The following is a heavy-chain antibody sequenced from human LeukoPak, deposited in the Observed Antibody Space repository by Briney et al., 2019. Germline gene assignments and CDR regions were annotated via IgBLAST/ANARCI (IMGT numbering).Heavy chain of an antibody. J-gene: IGHJ4*02. CDR2: IYPGDSDT. D-gene: IGHD5-24*01. V-gene: IGHV5-51*01. CDR3: ARQRDGYSFDY. CDR1: GYTFTSYW. Sequence: GESLKISCKASGYTFTSYWIAWVRQMPGKGLEWMGIIYPGDSDTRYSPSFQGQVTISADKSSNTASLQWSSLKASDTAMYYCARQRDGYSFDYWGQRTLVTVSS.